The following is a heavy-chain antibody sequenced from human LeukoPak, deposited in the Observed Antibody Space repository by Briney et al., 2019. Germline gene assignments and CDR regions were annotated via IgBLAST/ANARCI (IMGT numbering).Heavy chain of an antibody. Sequence: PSETLSLTCTVSGGSISSYYWSWIRQPPGKGLEWIGYIYYSGSTNYNPSLKSRVTISVDTSKNQFSLKLSSVTAADTAVYYCAREAPSYDYVWGTHSWYMDVWGKGTTVTVSS. J-gene: IGHJ6*03. V-gene: IGHV4-59*12. D-gene: IGHD3-16*01. CDR1: GGSISSYY. CDR3: AREAPSYDYVWGTHSWYMDV. CDR2: IYYSGST.